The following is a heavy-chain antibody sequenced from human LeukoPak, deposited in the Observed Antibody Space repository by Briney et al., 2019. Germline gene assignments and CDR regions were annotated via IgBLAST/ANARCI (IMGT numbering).Heavy chain of an antibody. CDR1: GGTFSSYA. V-gene: IGHV1-69*13. J-gene: IGHJ6*04. D-gene: IGHD6-19*01. Sequence: AVKVSCKASGGTFSSYAISWVRQAPGQGLKWMGGIIPIFGTANYAQNFQGRITITADESTSTAYMELSSLRSEDTAVYYCAREGVEQWLVGRLDVWGKGTTVTVSS. CDR2: IIPIFGTA. CDR3: AREGVEQWLVGRLDV.